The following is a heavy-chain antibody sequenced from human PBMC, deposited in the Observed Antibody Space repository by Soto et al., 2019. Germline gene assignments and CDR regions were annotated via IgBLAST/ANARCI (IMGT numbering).Heavy chain of an antibody. CDR3: AKDIPAAPSYYYYYYGMDV. D-gene: IGHD6-13*01. CDR1: GFTFSSYG. J-gene: IGHJ6*02. CDR2: ISYDGSNK. Sequence: SGGSLRLSCAASGFTFSSYGMHWVRQAPGKGLEWVAVISYDGSNKYYADSVKGRFTISRDNSKNTLYLQMNSLRAEDTAVYYCAKDIPAAPSYYYYYYGMDVWGQGTTVTVSS. V-gene: IGHV3-30*18.